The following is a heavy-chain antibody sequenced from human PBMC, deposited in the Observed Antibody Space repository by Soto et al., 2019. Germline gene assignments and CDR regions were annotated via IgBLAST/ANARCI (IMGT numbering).Heavy chain of an antibody. D-gene: IGHD2-2*02. Sequence: QMQLVQSGPEVKKPGASVTVSCQASGYTFNRNGITWVRQAPGQGLEWMGWISAYNGNTNYAQNLQGRVTMTTDTSTSTAYMELRSLRSGDTAVYYCARSYCSTATCYSYWFDPCGQGTQVTVSS. CDR2: ISAYNGNT. CDR1: GYTFNRNG. CDR3: ARSYCSTATCYSYWFDP. V-gene: IGHV1-18*04. J-gene: IGHJ5*02.